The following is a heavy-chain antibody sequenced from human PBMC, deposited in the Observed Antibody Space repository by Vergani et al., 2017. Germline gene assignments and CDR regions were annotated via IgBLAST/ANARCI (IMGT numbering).Heavy chain of an antibody. Sequence: EVQLLESGGGLAQPGGSLRLSCAASGFTFRNYAMTWVRQAPGKGLEWVSSISGNNDDVYYADSVKGRFTISRDNSKNTLYLQMNSLRAEDTAVYYCARASYYDSSGYLDYWGQGTLVTVSS. V-gene: IGHV3-23*01. CDR1: GFTFRNYA. D-gene: IGHD3-22*01. J-gene: IGHJ4*02. CDR3: ARASYYDSSGYLDY. CDR2: ISGNNDDV.